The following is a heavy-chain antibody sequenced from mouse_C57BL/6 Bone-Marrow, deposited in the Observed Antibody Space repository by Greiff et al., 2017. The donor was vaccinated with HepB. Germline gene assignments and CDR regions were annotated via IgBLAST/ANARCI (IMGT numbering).Heavy chain of an antibody. V-gene: IGHV1-76*01. D-gene: IGHD1-1*01. CDR2: IYPGSGNT. CDR1: GYTFTDYY. Sequence: VQLQQSGAELVRPGASVKLSCKASGYTFTDYYINWVKQRPGQGLEWIARIYPGSGNTYYNEKFKGKATLTAEKSSSTAYMQLSSLTSEDSAVYFCASHYGSSYAMDYWGQGTSVTVSS. CDR3: ASHYGSSYAMDY. J-gene: IGHJ4*01.